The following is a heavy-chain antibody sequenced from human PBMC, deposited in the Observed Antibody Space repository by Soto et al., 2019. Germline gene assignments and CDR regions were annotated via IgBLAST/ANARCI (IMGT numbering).Heavy chain of an antibody. D-gene: IGHD6-13*01. CDR1: GYTFTSYG. V-gene: IGHV1-18*01. CDR3: ARAYTTGYSSSWYSDY. J-gene: IGHJ4*02. CDR2: ISAYNGNT. Sequence: ASVKVSCKASGYTFTSYGISWVRQAPGQGLEWMGWISAYNGNTNYAQKLQGRVTMTTDTSTSTAYMELRSLRSDDTAVYYCARAYTTGYSSSWYSDYWGQGTLVTVPQ.